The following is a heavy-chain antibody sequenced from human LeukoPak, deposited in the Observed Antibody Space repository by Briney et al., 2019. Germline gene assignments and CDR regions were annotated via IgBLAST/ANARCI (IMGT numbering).Heavy chain of an antibody. CDR1: GFTFSSYE. J-gene: IGHJ3*02. CDR3: ARALGGSYSPDAFDI. V-gene: IGHV3-48*03. CDR2: ISSSGSTI. Sequence: GGSLRLSCAASGFTFSSYEMNWVRQAPGKGLEWVSYISSSGSTIYYADSVKGRFTISRDNAKNSLCLQMNSLRAEDTAVYCCARALGGSYSPDAFDIWGQGTMVTVSS. D-gene: IGHD1-26*01.